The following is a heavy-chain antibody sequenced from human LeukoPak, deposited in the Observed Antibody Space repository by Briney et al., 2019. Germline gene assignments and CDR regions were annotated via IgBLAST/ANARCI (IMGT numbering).Heavy chain of an antibody. J-gene: IGHJ4*02. CDR3: ARATNDFWSGYYTRTRYYFEY. D-gene: IGHD3-3*01. CDR1: VGSFSGYY. CDR2: INHSGST. V-gene: IGHV4-34*01. Sequence: SETQSLTCAVYVGSFSGYYWSWIRQPPGKGLEWIGEINHSGSTNYNPSLKSRVTISVDTSKNQCSLKLSSVTAADTAVYYCARATNDFWSGYYTRTRYYFEYWGQGTLVTVSS.